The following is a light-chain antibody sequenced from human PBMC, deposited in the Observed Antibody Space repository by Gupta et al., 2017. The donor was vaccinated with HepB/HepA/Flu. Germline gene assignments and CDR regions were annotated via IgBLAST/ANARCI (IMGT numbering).Light chain of an antibody. Sequence: DLQLTQSPSSMSTSIGARVTITCQASEDIDIYLSWYQQKPGKAPKLLIYDASNLEVGVPSRFSGSGSGTEFSFTISSLQPEAIATYYCQQCDSLPITVGQGTRLDIK. J-gene: IGKJ5*01. V-gene: IGKV1-33*01. CDR2: DAS. CDR3: QQCDSLPIT. CDR1: EDIDIY.